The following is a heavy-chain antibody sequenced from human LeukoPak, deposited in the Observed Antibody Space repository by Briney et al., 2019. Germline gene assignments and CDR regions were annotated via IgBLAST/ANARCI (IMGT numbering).Heavy chain of an antibody. Sequence: GGSLRLSCAASGFTFSSYAMSWVRQAPGKGLEWVSAISGSGGSTYYADSVNGRFTISRDNSKNTLYLQMNSLRAEDTAVYYCAKPYGDYEGFWFDPWGQGTLVTVSS. CDR1: GFTFSSYA. CDR2: ISGSGGST. CDR3: AKPYGDYEGFWFDP. V-gene: IGHV3-23*01. J-gene: IGHJ5*02. D-gene: IGHD4-17*01.